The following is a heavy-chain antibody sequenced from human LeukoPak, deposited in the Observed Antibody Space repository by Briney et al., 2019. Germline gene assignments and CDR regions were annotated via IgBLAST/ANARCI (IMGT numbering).Heavy chain of an antibody. D-gene: IGHD5-18*01. CDR3: ASGASWDTAMVHFDY. J-gene: IGHJ4*02. Sequence: GDSLKISCKGSGYSFTSYWIGWVRQRPGKGLEWMGIIYPGDSDTRYSPSFQGQVTISADKSISTAYLQWSSLKASDTAMYYCASGASWDTAMVHFDYWGQGTLVTVSS. V-gene: IGHV5-51*01. CDR1: GYSFTSYW. CDR2: IYPGDSDT.